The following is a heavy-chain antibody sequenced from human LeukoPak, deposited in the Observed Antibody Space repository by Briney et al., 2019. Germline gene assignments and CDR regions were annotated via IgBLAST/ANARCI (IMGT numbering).Heavy chain of an antibody. Sequence: GGSLRLSCTASGFTFGDYAMSWVRQAPGKGLEWVGFIRSKAYGGTTEYAASVKGRFTISRDDSKSIAYLQMNSLKTEDTAVYYCTRYNVAGTQYYYYYYYMDVWGKGTTVTISS. V-gene: IGHV3-49*04. CDR3: TRYNVAGTQYYYYYYYMDV. CDR2: IRSKAYGGTT. D-gene: IGHD6-19*01. J-gene: IGHJ6*03. CDR1: GFTFGDYA.